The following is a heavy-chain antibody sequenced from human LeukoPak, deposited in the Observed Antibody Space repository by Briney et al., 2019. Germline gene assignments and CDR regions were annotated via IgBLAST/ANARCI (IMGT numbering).Heavy chain of an antibody. Sequence: SETLSLTCAVYGGSFSGYSWTWIRQPPGKGLEWVAEINHSGSTNSNPSLKSRVTISLDTSKSQFSLRLSSVTAADTAVYYCARLAIYYDSPYYYMDVWGKGTTVTVSS. CDR2: INHSGST. D-gene: IGHD3-22*01. CDR3: ARLAIYYDSPYYYMDV. J-gene: IGHJ6*03. CDR1: GGSFSGYS. V-gene: IGHV4-34*01.